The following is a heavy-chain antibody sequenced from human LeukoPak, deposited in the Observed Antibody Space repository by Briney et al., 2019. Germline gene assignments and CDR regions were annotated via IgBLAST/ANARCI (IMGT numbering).Heavy chain of an antibody. CDR1: GGSISSSSYY. Sequence: SETLSLTCTVSGGSISSSSYYWGWIPPPPGKGRGGIGSIYYSGNTYYNPSLKSRVTISVDTSKNQFSLKLSSVAAADTAVYYCARGGTDLRWVFEYWGQGTLFTVSS. V-gene: IGHV4-39*07. CDR3: ARGGTDLRWVFEY. J-gene: IGHJ4*02. CDR2: IYYSGNT. D-gene: IGHD4-23*01.